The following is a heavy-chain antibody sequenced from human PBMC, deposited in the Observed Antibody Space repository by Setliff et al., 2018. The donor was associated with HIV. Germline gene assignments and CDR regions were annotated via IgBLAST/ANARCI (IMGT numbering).Heavy chain of an antibody. J-gene: IGHJ6*03. CDR1: GGSFSGYY. D-gene: IGHD3-22*01. Sequence: KLRETLSLTCAVYGGSFSGYYWSWIRQPPGKGLEWIGEINHSGSTNYNPSLKSRVTMSVDTSKNQFSLKLSSVTAADTAMYYCAREFYHYDSSDYYSDYYYYYMDVWGKGTTVTVSS. V-gene: IGHV4-34*01. CDR2: INHSGST. CDR3: AREFYHYDSSDYYSDYYYYYMDV.